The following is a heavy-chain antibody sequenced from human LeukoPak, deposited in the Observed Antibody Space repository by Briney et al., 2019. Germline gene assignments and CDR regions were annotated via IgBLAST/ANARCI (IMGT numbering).Heavy chain of an antibody. Sequence: PGRSLRLSCAASGFTFSSYGMHWVRQAPGKGLEWVAVISYDGSNKYYADSVKGRFTISRDNSKNTLYLQMNSLRAEDTAVYYCARRYSSSWYYMDVWGKGTTVTVSS. CDR3: ARRYSSSWYYMDV. CDR1: GFTFSSYG. J-gene: IGHJ6*03. CDR2: ISYDGSNK. D-gene: IGHD6-13*01. V-gene: IGHV3-30*03.